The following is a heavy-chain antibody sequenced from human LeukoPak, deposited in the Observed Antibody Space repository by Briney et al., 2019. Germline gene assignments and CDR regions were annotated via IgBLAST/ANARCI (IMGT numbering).Heavy chain of an antibody. CDR2: IRYDRSNK. D-gene: IGHD3-22*01. V-gene: IGHV3-30*02. CDR1: GFTFSSYG. CDR3: EKDPTSYYYDSSVDY. Sequence: GGSLTLSCAASGFTFSSYGMHWVRQAPGKGLEWVAFIRYDRSNKYYADSVKGRFTISRDNSKNTLYLQMNSLRPEDTAVYYCEKDPTSYYYDSSVDYWGQGTLVTVSS. J-gene: IGHJ4*02.